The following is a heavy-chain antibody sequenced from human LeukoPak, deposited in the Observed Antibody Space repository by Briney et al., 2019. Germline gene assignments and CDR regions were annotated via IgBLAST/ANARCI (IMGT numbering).Heavy chain of an antibody. Sequence: GGSLRLSCAASGFTFSSYGMHWVRQAPGKGLEWAAVIWYDGSNKYYADSVKGRFTISRDNSKNTLYLQMNSLRAEDTAVYYCAREAAAGTIYYFDYWGQGTLVTVSS. CDR3: AREAAAGTIYYFDY. V-gene: IGHV3-33*01. J-gene: IGHJ4*02. D-gene: IGHD6-13*01. CDR2: IWYDGSNK. CDR1: GFTFSSYG.